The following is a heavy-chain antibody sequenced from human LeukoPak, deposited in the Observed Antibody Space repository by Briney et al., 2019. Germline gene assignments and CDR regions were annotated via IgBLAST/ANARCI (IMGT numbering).Heavy chain of an antibody. CDR2: IYYSGST. V-gene: IGHV4-59*01. J-gene: IGHJ3*02. Sequence: KPSETLSLTCTVSGGSISSYYWSWIRQPPGKGLEWIGYIYYSGSTNYNPSLKSRVTISVDTSKNQFSLKLSSVTAADTAVYYCARDNRLYYYDGDDAFDIWGQGTMVTVSS. D-gene: IGHD3-22*01. CDR3: ARDNRLYYYDGDDAFDI. CDR1: GGSISSYY.